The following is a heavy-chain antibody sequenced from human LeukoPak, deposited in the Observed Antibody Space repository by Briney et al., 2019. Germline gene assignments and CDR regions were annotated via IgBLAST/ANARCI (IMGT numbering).Heavy chain of an antibody. CDR3: ARSITMVRGVMGDY. CDR1: GYNFTSYD. Sequence: ASVKVSCKASGYNFTSYDINRVRQATGQGLEWMGWMNPNSGNTGYAQKFQGRVTMTRNTSISTAYMELSSLRSEDTAVYYCARSITMVRGVMGDYWGQGTLVTVSS. CDR2: MNPNSGNT. J-gene: IGHJ4*02. D-gene: IGHD3-10*01. V-gene: IGHV1-8*01.